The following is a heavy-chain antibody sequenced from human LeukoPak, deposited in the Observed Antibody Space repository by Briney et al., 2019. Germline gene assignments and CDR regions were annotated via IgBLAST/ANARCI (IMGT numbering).Heavy chain of an antibody. J-gene: IGHJ4*02. V-gene: IGHV1-18*01. CDR1: GYTFTDCG. Sequence: ASVKVSCKASGYTFTDCGISWVRQAPGQGLEWMGWISAYNGDTNYAQKVQGRVTMTTGTSTSTAYMEVRGLRSDDTAVYYCTRDLGVDTTMIFFDYWGQGSLVTVSS. CDR2: ISAYNGDT. D-gene: IGHD5-18*01. CDR3: TRDLGVDTTMIFFDY.